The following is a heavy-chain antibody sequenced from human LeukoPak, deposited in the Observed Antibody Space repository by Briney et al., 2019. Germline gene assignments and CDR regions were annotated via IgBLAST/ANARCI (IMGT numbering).Heavy chain of an antibody. CDR1: GGPFSGYY. D-gene: IGHD3-10*01. CDR3: ARWRGGGSGLYYFDY. J-gene: IGHJ4*02. V-gene: IGHV4-34*01. Sequence: PSETLSLTCAVYGGPFSGYYWSWIRQPPGKGLEWIGEINHSGSTNYNPSLKGRVTISVDTSKNQFSLKLSSVTAADTAVYYCARWRGGGSGLYYFDYWGQGTLVTVSS. CDR2: INHSGST.